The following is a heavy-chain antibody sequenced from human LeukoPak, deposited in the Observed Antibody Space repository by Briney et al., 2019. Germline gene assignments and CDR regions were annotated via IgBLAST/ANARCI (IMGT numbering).Heavy chain of an antibody. J-gene: IGHJ4*02. CDR2: ISSSSSYI. CDR3: ASGGDYVWGSYRYTHY. D-gene: IGHD3-16*02. V-gene: IGHV3-21*01. Sequence: GGSLRLSCAASGFTFSSYSMNWVRQAPGKGLEWVSSISSSSSYIYYADSVKGRFTISRDNAKNSLYLQMNSLRAEDTAVYYCASGGDYVWGSYRYTHYWGQGPLVTVSS. CDR1: GFTFSSYS.